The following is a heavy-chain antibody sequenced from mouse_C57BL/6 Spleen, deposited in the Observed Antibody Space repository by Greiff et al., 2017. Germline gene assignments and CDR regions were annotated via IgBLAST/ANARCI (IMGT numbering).Heavy chain of an antibody. CDR3: ARPGYYNYYAMDY. D-gene: IGHD2-3*01. CDR1: GYAFSSYW. V-gene: IGHV1-69*01. CDR2: IDPSDSYT. J-gene: IGHJ4*01. Sequence: VQLQQSGAELVKPGASVKISCKASGYAFSSYWMNWVKQRPGKGLEWIGEIDPSDSYTNYNQKFKGKSTLTVDKSSSTAYMQLSSLTSEDSAVYYCARPGYYNYYAMDYWGQGTSVTVSS.